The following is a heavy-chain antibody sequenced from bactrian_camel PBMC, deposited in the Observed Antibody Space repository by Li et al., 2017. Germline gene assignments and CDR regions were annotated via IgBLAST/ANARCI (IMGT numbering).Heavy chain of an antibody. CDR3: AARGPYCYTKLSVRDFTY. D-gene: IGHD2*01. Sequence: VQLVESGGGSVQSGGSLRLSCVASGVTVRSDCMGWFRQAPGKEREGVASIYTLAGLRTRYADSVKGRFTISQDYAKNTVYLQMNSLLPEDTAMYYCAARGPYCYTKLSVRDFTYWGQGTQVTVS. J-gene: IGHJ6*01. CDR2: IYTLAGLRT. CDR1: GVTVRSDC. V-gene: IGHV3S26*01.